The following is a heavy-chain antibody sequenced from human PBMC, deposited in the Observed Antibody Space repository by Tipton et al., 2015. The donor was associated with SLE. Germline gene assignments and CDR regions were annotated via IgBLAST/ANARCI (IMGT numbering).Heavy chain of an antibody. D-gene: IGHD4-17*01. CDR1: GDSISRHY. V-gene: IGHV4-59*11. CDR2: MSYSGST. J-gene: IGHJ3*02. CDR3: ARAYGDYDAFDI. Sequence: TLSLTCTVSGDSISRHYWSWIRPPPGKGLVWIGYMSYSGSTQYNPSLKTRVSISVDTSRNQLSLKLGSVTAADTAVYYCARAYGDYDAFDIWGQGTMVTVSS.